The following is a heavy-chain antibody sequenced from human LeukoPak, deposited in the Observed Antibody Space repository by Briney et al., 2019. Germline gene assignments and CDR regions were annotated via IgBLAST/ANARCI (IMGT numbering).Heavy chain of an antibody. CDR1: GGSISSSSYY. V-gene: IGHV4-39*07. Sequence: PSETLSLTCTVSGGSISSSSYYWGWIRQPPGKGLEWIGSIYYSGSTYYNPSLKSRVTISVDTSKNQFSLKLSSVTAADTAVYYCARVSGAGIAAAGTVWFDPWGQGTLVTVSS. D-gene: IGHD6-13*01. CDR3: ARVSGAGIAAAGTVWFDP. J-gene: IGHJ5*02. CDR2: IYYSGST.